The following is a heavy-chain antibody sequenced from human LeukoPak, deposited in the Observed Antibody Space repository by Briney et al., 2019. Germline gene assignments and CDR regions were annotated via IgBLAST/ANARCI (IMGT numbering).Heavy chain of an antibody. D-gene: IGHD2-15*01. CDR1: GGTFSSYA. CDR3: ARDHCSGGSCYSRGPWHNWFDP. V-gene: IGHV1-69*04. Sequence: GASVTVSCKASGGTFSSYAISWVRQAPGQGLEWMGRIIPIFGIANYAQKFQGRVTITADKSTSTAYMELSSLRSEDTAVYYCARDHCSGGSCYSRGPWHNWFDPWGQGTLVTVSS. J-gene: IGHJ5*02. CDR2: IIPIFGIA.